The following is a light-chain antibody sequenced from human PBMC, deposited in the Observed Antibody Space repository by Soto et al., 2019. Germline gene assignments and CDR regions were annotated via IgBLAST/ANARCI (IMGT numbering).Light chain of an antibody. V-gene: IGKV3-15*01. CDR2: DAS. CDR3: QQSNNWPWT. Sequence: EIVMTQSASTLSVSPGERATLSWGASQGIGSTLAWYQQKPGQTPKLLIFDASTRATGVPARFSGGGSGTEFTLTISSLQSEDFAVYYCQQSNNWPWTFGQGTKVDIK. CDR1: QGIGST. J-gene: IGKJ1*01.